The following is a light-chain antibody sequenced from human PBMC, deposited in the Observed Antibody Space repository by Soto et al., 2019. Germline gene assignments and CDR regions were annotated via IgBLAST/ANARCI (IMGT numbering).Light chain of an antibody. J-gene: IGKJ2*01. CDR2: KAS. Sequence: DIQMTQSPSTLSASVGDRVTITCRASQTISSWLAWYQQKPGQAPKLLIYKASTLEGGVSSRFSGSGSGTEFTLTISNLQPDDFATYYWQQYNTYYTFGQGTKLEIK. V-gene: IGKV1-5*03. CDR1: QTISSW. CDR3: QQYNTYYT.